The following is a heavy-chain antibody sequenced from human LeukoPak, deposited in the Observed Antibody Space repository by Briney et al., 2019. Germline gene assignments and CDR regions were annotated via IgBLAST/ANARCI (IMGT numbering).Heavy chain of an antibody. Sequence: SQTLSLTCAVSGGSISSGGYSWSWIRQPPGKGLGWIGYIYHSGSTYYNPSLKSRVTISVDRSKNQFSLKLSSVTAADTAVYYCARAYGSGSYFPWFDPWGQGTLVTVSS. V-gene: IGHV4-30-2*01. D-gene: IGHD3-10*01. CDR3: ARAYGSGSYFPWFDP. CDR2: IYHSGST. J-gene: IGHJ5*02. CDR1: GGSISSGGYS.